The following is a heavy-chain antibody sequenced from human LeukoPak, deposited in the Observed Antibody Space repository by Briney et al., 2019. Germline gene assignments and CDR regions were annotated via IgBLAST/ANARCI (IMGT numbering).Heavy chain of an antibody. CDR1: GFTFNRYG. CDR2: ISGSGGTT. D-gene: IGHD6-19*01. Sequence: HPGGSLRLSCAASGFTFNRYGMSWVRQAPGKGLEWVSAISGSGGTTYYADSVKGRFTISRDNSKNTLYLQINSLRDEDTAVYYCAKDHLPGIVVADRDYWGQGTLVTVSS. V-gene: IGHV3-23*01. J-gene: IGHJ4*02. CDR3: AKDHLPGIVVADRDY.